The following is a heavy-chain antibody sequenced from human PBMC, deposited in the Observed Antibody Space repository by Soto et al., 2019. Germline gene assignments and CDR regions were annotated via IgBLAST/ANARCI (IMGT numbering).Heavy chain of an antibody. D-gene: IGHD5-18*01. V-gene: IGHV3-30*18. Sequence: QVQLVESGGGVVQPGRSLRLYCAASGFTFSSYGMHWIRQAPGKGLEWVAVISYDGSNKYYADSVKGRFTISRDNSKNTLYLQMNSLRAEDTAVYYCANDRGYSFGPPGDYWGQGTLVTVSS. CDR1: GFTFSSYG. J-gene: IGHJ4*02. CDR2: ISYDGSNK. CDR3: ANDRGYSFGPPGDY.